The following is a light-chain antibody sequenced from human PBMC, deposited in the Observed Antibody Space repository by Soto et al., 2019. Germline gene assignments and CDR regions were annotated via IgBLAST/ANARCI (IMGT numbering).Light chain of an antibody. V-gene: IGLV2-14*01. J-gene: IGLJ2*01. CDR3: SSYTSSSTPPVV. CDR1: SSDVGGYNY. Sequence: QSALTQPASVSGSPGQSITISCTGTSSDVGGYNYVSWYQQHPGKAPKLMIYEVSNRPSGVSNRFSGSKSGNTASLTISGLQAEDEADYYRSSYTSSSTPPVVFGGGTKLTV. CDR2: EVS.